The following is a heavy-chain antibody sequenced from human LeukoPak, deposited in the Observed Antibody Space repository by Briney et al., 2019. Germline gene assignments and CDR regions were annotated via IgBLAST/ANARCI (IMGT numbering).Heavy chain of an antibody. CDR1: GYTFTGCY. V-gene: IGHV1-2*02. Sequence: ASVKVSCKASGYTFTGCYMHWVRQAPGQGLEWMGWINPNSGGTNYAQKFQGRVTMTRDTSISTAYMELSRLRSDDTAVYYCARIAEADYYYYGMDVWGQGTTVTVSS. J-gene: IGHJ6*02. CDR3: ARIAEADYYYYGMDV. CDR2: INPNSGGT. D-gene: IGHD6-13*01.